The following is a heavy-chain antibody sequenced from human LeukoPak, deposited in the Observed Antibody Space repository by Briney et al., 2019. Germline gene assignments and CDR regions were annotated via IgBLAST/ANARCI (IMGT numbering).Heavy chain of an antibody. V-gene: IGHV3-9*01. CDR2: ISWNSGSR. CDR1: GVTFDDYA. CDR3: AKDKEYAFDI. J-gene: IGHJ3*02. Sequence: GRSLRLSCAASGVTFDDYAMHWVRQAPGKGLEWVSGISWNSGSRGYADSVKGRFTISRDNAKNSLYLQMNSLRAEDTALYYCAKDKEYAFDIWGQGTRVTVSS.